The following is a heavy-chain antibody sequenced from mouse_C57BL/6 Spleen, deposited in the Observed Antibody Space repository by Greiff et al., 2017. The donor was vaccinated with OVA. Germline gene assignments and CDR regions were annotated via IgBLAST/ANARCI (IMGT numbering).Heavy chain of an antibody. CDR3: ARAGGNYWFAY. V-gene: IGHV1-55*01. J-gene: IGHJ3*01. CDR1: GYTFTRYW. D-gene: IGHD2-1*01. Sequence: QVQLQQPGAELVKPGASVKMSCKASGYTFTRYWLTWVKQRPGQGLEWIGDLYPGSGSTNYNEKFKSKATLTVDTSSSTAYMKLSSLTSEDSAVDYCARAGGNYWFAYWGQGTLVTVSA. CDR2: LYPGSGST.